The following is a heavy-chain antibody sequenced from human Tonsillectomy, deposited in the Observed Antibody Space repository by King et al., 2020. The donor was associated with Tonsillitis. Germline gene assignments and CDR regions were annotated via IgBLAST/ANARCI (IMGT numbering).Heavy chain of an antibody. Sequence: QVQLVESGGGVVQPGRSLRLSCAASGFTFSSYGIHWVRQAPGKGLEWVALIWYDGTNKYYTDSVKGRFTISRDNSRNTVYLQMNSLRAEDTAVYYCARDGGPEWELLRGPHGFDYWGQGTLLTVSS. CDR3: ARDGGPEWELLRGPHGFDY. J-gene: IGHJ4*02. V-gene: IGHV3-33*08. D-gene: IGHD1-26*01. CDR2: IWYDGTNK. CDR1: GFTFSSYG.